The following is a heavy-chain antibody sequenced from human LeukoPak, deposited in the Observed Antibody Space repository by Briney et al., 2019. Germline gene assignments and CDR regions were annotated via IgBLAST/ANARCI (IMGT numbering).Heavy chain of an antibody. CDR2: ISSSSSYT. CDR1: GFTFSDYY. J-gene: IGHJ4*02. V-gene: IGHV3-11*06. CDR3: ARGSNSWSKPFDF. Sequence: GGSLTLSCAASGFTFSDYYMSWIRQAPGKGLEWVSDISSSSSYTNYADSVKGRFTISGDNAKNSLFLQMNSLRAEDTAVYYCARGSNSWSKPFDFWGQGALVTVSS. D-gene: IGHD6-13*01.